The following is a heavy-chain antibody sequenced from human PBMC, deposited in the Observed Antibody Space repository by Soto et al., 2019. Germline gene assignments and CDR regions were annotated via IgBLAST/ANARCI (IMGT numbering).Heavy chain of an antibody. D-gene: IGHD1-1*01. CDR1: GYTLSNYG. CDR3: ARAPKTITTTGSLGF. J-gene: IGHJ4*02. CDR2: ISGYNGNT. Sequence: GASVKVSCKASGYTLSNYGISWVRQAPGQGLEWMGWISGYNGNTNYAQNLQGRVTMTTDTSTSTAYMELRSLRYDDTAVYYCARAPKTITTTGSLGFWGQGTLVTVSS. V-gene: IGHV1-18*01.